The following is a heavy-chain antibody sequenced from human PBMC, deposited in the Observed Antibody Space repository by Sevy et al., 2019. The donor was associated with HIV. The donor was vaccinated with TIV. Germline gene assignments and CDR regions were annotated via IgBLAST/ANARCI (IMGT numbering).Heavy chain of an antibody. V-gene: IGHV4-59*01. J-gene: IGHJ3*02. Sequence: SETLSLTCTVSGGSISSYYWSWIRQPPGKGLEWIGYIYYSGSTNYNPSLKSGVTISVDTSKNQFSLKLSSVTAADTAVYYCAREGPLGYCTGGVCYADAFDIWGQGTMVTVSS. CDR2: IYYSGST. D-gene: IGHD2-8*02. CDR3: AREGPLGYCTGGVCYADAFDI. CDR1: GGSISSYY.